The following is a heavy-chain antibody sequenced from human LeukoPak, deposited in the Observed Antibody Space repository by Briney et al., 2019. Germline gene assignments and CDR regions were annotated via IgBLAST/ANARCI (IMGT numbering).Heavy chain of an antibody. CDR2: IYPGDSDT. V-gene: IGHV5-51*01. CDR1: GYSFTTYW. D-gene: IGHD1-26*01. CDR3: ATKSLVGATEGGAFEI. J-gene: IGHJ3*02. Sequence: GESLKISCKGSGYSFTTYWIGWVRQMPGKGLEWMGIIYPGDSDTRYSPSFQGQVTISADKSITTAYLQWNSLKASDTAMYYCATKSLVGATEGGAFEIWGQGTMVTVSS.